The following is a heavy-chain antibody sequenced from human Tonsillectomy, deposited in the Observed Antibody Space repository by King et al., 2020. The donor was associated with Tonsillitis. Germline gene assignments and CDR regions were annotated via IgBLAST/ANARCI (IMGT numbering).Heavy chain of an antibody. V-gene: IGHV3-72*01. D-gene: IGHD3-16*01. J-gene: IGHJ4*02. CDR3: AIFRRTWGY. CDR1: GFTFSDHD. CDR2: SPSKNKGYTT. Sequence: VQLVESGGGLVQPGGSLRLSCTASGFTFSDHDMDWVRQAPGKGLEWVGLSPSKNKGYTTEYAASVKGRFTISRDASMNSLYLQLNSLKTEDTAVYYCAIFRRTWGYWGQGTLVTVSS.